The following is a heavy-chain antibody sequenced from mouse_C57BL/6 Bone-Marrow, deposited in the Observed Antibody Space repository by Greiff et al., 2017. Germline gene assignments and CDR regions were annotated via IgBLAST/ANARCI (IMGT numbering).Heavy chain of an antibody. Sequence: EVMLVESGGGLVQPGGSLKLSCAASGFTFSDYYMSWVRQTPEKRLEWVAYISNGGGSTYYPDTVKGRFTISRDHAKNTLYLQMSRLKSEDTAMYYCARRGTTVVAVDYWGQGTSVTVSS. J-gene: IGHJ4*01. D-gene: IGHD1-1*01. CDR1: GFTFSDYY. CDR3: ARRGTTVVAVDY. V-gene: IGHV5-12*01. CDR2: ISNGGGST.